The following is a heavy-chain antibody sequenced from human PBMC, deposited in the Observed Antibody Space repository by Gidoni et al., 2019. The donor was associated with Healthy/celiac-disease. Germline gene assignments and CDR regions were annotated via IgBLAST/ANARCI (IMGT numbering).Heavy chain of an antibody. Sequence: QVQLQESGPGLVQPSQTLSLTCTVSGGSISSGGYYWSWIRQHPGKGLEWIGYIYYSGSAYYNPSLKSRVTISVDTSKNQFSLKLSSVTAADTAVYYCAREEGEQWLSTDYWGQGTLVTVSS. CDR2: IYYSGSA. D-gene: IGHD6-19*01. V-gene: IGHV4-31*03. CDR1: GGSISSGGYY. CDR3: AREEGEQWLSTDY. J-gene: IGHJ4*02.